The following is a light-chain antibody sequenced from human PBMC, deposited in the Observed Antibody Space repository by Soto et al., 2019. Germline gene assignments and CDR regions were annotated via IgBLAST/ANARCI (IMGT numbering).Light chain of an antibody. J-gene: IGLJ1*01. CDR3: QSYDSSLGYV. V-gene: IGLV1-40*01. CDR2: TNR. Sequence: QSVLTQPPSVSGAPGQRVTMSCTGSSSNIGAGYHVHWYQQLPGTAPKLLIYTNRYRPSGVPDRFSGSRSGTSAPLAITGLQAEDEADYYCQSYDSSLGYVFGTGTKVTVL. CDR1: SSNIGAGYH.